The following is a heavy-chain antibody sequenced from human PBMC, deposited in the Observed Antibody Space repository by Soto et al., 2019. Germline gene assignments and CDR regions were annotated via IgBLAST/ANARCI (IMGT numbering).Heavy chain of an antibody. J-gene: IGHJ1*01. CDR3: ARPNMWYGKIQE. CDR2: MFYSGTT. CDR1: GASMNGNY. D-gene: IGHD2-15*01. Sequence: QVQLQESGPGLVKPSETLSLTCTVAGASMNGNYWTWVRQPPGKGLEWIGNMFYSGTTHYNPYLHNRVTMSLDTSVNQLSLRLSSATAADTAVYYFARPNMWYGKIQEWGRGTLVTVSS. V-gene: IGHV4-59*01.